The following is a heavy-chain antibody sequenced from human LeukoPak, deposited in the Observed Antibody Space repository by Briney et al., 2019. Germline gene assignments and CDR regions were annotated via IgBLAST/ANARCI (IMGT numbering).Heavy chain of an antibody. CDR2: INAGNGNT. CDR3: ARAPPIVVVTAINY. V-gene: IGHV1-3*01. CDR1: GYTFTSYA. D-gene: IGHD2-21*02. Sequence: ASVKVSCKASGYTFTSYAMHWVRQAPGQRLEWMGWINAGNGNTKYSQKFQGRVTITRDTSASTAYMELSSLRSEDTAVYYRARAPPIVVVTAINYWGQGTLVTVSS. J-gene: IGHJ4*02.